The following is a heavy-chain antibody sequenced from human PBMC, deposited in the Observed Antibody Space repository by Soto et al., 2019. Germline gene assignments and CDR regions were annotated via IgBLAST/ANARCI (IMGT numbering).Heavy chain of an antibody. CDR2: IHSDGSST. V-gene: IGHV3-74*01. CDR1: GFTFSYYW. D-gene: IGHD1-26*01. CDR3: ARGDSGAFDL. Sequence: EVRLVESGGGLVRPGGSLRLSCAASGFTFSYYWMHWVRQAPGKGLVWVSRIHSDGSSTTYADFVKGRIVISRDNASKTVDLQVNSVRVAAPAVYYCARGDSGAFDLWGQGTVVTVSS. J-gene: IGHJ3*01.